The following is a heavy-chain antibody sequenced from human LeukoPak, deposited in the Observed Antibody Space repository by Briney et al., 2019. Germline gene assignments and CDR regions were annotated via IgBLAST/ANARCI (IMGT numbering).Heavy chain of an antibody. J-gene: IGHJ4*02. D-gene: IGHD5-18*01. CDR1: GGSISGYY. Sequence: SETLSLTCTVSGGSISGYYWSWIRQPPGKGLEWIGYIYYSGSTNYNPSLKSRVTISVDTSKNHLSLKLGSVTAADTAVYYCARGDTAMVLWGQGTLVTVSS. CDR3: ARGDTAMVL. CDR2: IYYSGST. V-gene: IGHV4-59*01.